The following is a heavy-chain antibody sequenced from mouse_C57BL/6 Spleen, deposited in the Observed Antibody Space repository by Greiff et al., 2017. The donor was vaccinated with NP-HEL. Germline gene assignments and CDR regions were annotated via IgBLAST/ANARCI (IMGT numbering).Heavy chain of an antibody. CDR2: ISYDGSN. J-gene: IGHJ3*01. Sequence: EVKLEESGPGLVKPSQSLSLTCSVTGYSITSGYYWNWIRQFPGNKLEWMGYISYDGSNNYNPSLKNRISITRDTSKNQFFLKLNSVTTEDTATYYSARDIAYWGQGTLVTVSA. CDR1: GYSITSGYY. V-gene: IGHV3-6*01. CDR3: ARDIAY.